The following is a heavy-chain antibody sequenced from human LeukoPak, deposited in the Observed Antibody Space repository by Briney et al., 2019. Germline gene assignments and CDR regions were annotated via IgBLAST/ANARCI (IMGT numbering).Heavy chain of an antibody. CDR3: ARGPYYFDY. J-gene: IGHJ4*02. Sequence: PGGSLRLSCAASGFTFSSYEMNWVRQAPGKGLEWVSYISSSGSTIYYADSVKGRFTISRDNAKNSLYLQTNSLRAEDTAVYYCARGPYYFDYWGQGTLVTVSS. V-gene: IGHV3-48*03. CDR1: GFTFSSYE. CDR2: ISSSGSTI.